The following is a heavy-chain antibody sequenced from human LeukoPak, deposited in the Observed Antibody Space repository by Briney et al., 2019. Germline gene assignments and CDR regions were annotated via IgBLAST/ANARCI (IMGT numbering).Heavy chain of an antibody. CDR1: GFTVSSNY. V-gene: IGHV3-53*01. CDR2: IYSGGST. D-gene: IGHD3-16*02. J-gene: IGHJ6*02. CDR3: ARDYRLHEDYYYYYGMDV. Sequence: GGSLRLSCAASGFTVSSNYMSWVRQAPGKGLEWVSVIYSGGSTYYADSVKGRFTISRDNSKNTLYLQMNSLRAEDTAVYYCARDYRLHEDYYYYYGMDVWGQGTTVTVSS.